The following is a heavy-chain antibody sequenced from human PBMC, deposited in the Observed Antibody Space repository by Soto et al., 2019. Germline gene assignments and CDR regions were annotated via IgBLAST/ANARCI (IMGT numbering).Heavy chain of an antibody. CDR3: ARAGDYDILTGSIGPFDY. CDR1: GGSISSYY. J-gene: IGHJ4*02. V-gene: IGHV4-59*01. Sequence: SETLSLTCTVSGGSISSYYWSWIRQPPGKGLEWIGYIYYSGSTNYNPSLKSRVTISVDTSKNQFSLKLSSVTAADTAVYYCARAGDYDILTGSIGPFDYWGQGTLVTVSS. CDR2: IYYSGST. D-gene: IGHD3-9*01.